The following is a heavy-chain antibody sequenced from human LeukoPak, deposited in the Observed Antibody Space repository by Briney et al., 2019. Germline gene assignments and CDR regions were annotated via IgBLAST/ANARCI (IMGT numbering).Heavy chain of an antibody. CDR2: ISSSSSYI. CDR3: ARDYYGSGSYYKAGYYYYGMDV. Sequence: GGSLRLSCAASGFTFSSYSMNWVRQAPGKGLEWVSSISSSSSYIYYADSVKGRFTISRDNAKNSLYLQMNSLRAEDTAVYYCARDYYGSGSYYKAGYYYYGMDVWGQGTTVTVSS. D-gene: IGHD3-10*01. CDR1: GFTFSSYS. J-gene: IGHJ6*02. V-gene: IGHV3-21*01.